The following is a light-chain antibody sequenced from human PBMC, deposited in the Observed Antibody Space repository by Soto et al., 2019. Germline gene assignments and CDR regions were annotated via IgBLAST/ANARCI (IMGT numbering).Light chain of an antibody. Sequence: EIMMTQSPVTLSVSPGERATLSCRASQSVSNNLAWYQQKPGQAPRLLIYYASTRATGIPARFSGSGSGTEFPLTIRSLQSEDFAPYYCQQYNDWPPLPFGQGKRLEIK. V-gene: IGKV3-15*01. CDR3: QQYNDWPPLP. CDR2: YAS. CDR1: QSVSNN. J-gene: IGKJ5*01.